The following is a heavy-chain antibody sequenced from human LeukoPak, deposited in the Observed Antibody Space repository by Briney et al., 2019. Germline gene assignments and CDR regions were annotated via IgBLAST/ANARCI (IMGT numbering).Heavy chain of an antibody. Sequence: GASVRVSCKTSGYTFTNLDINWLRQAPGQGLEWMGGIIPIFGTANYAQKFQGRVTITADESTSTAYMELSSLRSEDTAVYYCARVYRGSVVYWGQGTLVTVSS. D-gene: IGHD2-8*02. V-gene: IGHV1-69*13. CDR2: IIPIFGTA. CDR1: GYTFTNLD. CDR3: ARVYRGSVVY. J-gene: IGHJ4*02.